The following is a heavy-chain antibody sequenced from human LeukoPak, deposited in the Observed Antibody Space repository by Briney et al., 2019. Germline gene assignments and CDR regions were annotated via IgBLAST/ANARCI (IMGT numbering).Heavy chain of an antibody. V-gene: IGHV4-59*01. CDR2: IYYSGTT. J-gene: IGHJ5*02. D-gene: IGHD3-10*01. CDR3: AKASIFSYGSGTLRGFDP. CDR1: GGSFSGYY. Sequence: SETLSLTCAVYGGSFSGYYWSWIRQPPGKGLEWIGYIYYSGTTNYSPSLKSRVTISVDTSKNQFSLKLSSVTAADTAVYYCAKASIFSYGSGTLRGFDPWGQGTLVTVSS.